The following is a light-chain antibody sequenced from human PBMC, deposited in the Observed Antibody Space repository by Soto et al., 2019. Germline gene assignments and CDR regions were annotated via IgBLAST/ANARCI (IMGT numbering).Light chain of an antibody. CDR1: QSVSSK. CDR3: QQRHMWPIT. Sequence: ETVMTQSPATLSVSPGERATLSCRASQSVSSKLAWYQQKPGQAPRLLIYDASNRATGIPARFSGSGSGTDFTLTISSLEPEDSAVYYCQQRHMWPITFGQGTRLEIK. CDR2: DAS. V-gene: IGKV3-11*01. J-gene: IGKJ5*01.